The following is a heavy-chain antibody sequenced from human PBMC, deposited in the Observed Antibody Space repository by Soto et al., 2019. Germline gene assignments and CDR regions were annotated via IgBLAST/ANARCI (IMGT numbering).Heavy chain of an antibody. CDR1: GGSFSGYY. Sequence: SETLSLTCAVYGGSFSGYYWSWIRQPPGKGLEWIGEINHSGSTNYNPSLKSRVTISVDTSKNQFSLKLSSVTAADTAVYYCASTWRPHWYFDLWGRGTLVTVSS. V-gene: IGHV4-34*01. D-gene: IGHD3-16*01. CDR3: ASTWRPHWYFDL. CDR2: INHSGST. J-gene: IGHJ2*01.